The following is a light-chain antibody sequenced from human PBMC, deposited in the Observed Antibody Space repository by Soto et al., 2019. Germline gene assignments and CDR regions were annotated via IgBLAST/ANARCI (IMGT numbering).Light chain of an antibody. V-gene: IGKV3-15*01. Sequence: TKSPSSVSAYAGEGVKITGRASQDISSWLAWYQQKHGQAPRLLIYGAYNRATGIPARFSGSGSGTEFTLTIRRLKSEDFAVYYCQQYDNWPPITLGHWTRLELK. CDR1: QDISSW. CDR3: QQYDNWPPIT. CDR2: GAY. J-gene: IGKJ5*01.